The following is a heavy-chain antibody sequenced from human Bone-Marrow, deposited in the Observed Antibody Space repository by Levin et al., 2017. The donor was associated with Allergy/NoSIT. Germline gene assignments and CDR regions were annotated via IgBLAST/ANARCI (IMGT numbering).Heavy chain of an antibody. V-gene: IGHV2-5*02. J-gene: IGHJ2*01. CDR3: AHRRTLAGHWNFDL. CDR1: GFSLSTNGVG. D-gene: IGHD6-19*01. Sequence: KVSGPTLVKPTQTLTLTCTFSGFSLSTNGVGVGWIRQPPGKALEWLALVYSDGVKHYSPSLKNRLTITKDTSKNQVVLTMTNMDPVDTATYYCAHRRTLAGHWNFDLWGRGTLITVSS. CDR2: VYSDGVK.